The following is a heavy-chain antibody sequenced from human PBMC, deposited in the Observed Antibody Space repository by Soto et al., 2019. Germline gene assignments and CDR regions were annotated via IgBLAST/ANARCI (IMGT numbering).Heavy chain of an antibody. V-gene: IGHV3-66*01. D-gene: IGHD3-22*01. CDR2: IYSGGST. CDR1: GFTVSSNY. J-gene: IGHJ5*02. CDR3: ARMGDSSGYSGWFDP. Sequence: EVQLVESGGGLVQPGGSLRLSCAASGFTVSSNYMCWVRQAPGKGLEWVSVIYSGGSTYYADSVKGRFTISRDNSKNTLYLQMNSLRAEDTAVYYCARMGDSSGYSGWFDPWGQGTLVTVSS.